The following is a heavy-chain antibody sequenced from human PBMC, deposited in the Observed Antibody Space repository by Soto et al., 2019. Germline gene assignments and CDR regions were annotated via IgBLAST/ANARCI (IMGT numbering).Heavy chain of an antibody. J-gene: IGHJ3*02. CDR1: GYTLIELS. CDR3: ATPGQQLGDAFDI. CDR2: FDPEDGET. D-gene: IGHD6-13*01. V-gene: IGHV1-24*01. Sequence: ASVKVSCKVSGYTLIELSMHWVRQAPGKGLEWMGGFDPEDGETIYAQKFQGRVTMTEDTSTDTAYMELSSLRSEDTAVYYCATPGQQLGDAFDIWGQGTMVTVSS.